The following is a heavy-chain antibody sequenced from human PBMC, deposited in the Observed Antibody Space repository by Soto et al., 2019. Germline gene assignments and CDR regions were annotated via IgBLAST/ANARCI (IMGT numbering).Heavy chain of an antibody. CDR2: IGSGGDT. V-gene: IGHV3-13*01. CDR3: ARADYAISYAMDV. Sequence: VQLVESGGGLVQPGGSLRLSCAASGFTFSGYDMHWVRQAAGTGLEWVSGIGSGGDTYYQDSVKGRFIISRENVKNSLYLQMNSLRAGDTAVYYCARADYAISYAMDVWGQGTTVIVSS. D-gene: IGHD4-17*01. CDR1: GFTFSGYD. J-gene: IGHJ6*02.